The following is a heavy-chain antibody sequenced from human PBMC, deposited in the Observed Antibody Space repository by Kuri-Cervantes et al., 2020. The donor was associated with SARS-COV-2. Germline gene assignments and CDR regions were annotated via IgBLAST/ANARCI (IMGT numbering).Heavy chain of an antibody. CDR3: ARDSSDSSGYLDY. CDR1: GFKFSRTD. V-gene: IGHV3-30-3*01. D-gene: IGHD3-22*01. CDR2: ISYDGSNK. Sequence: GESLKISCAASGFKFSRTDVHWVRQAPGKGLEWVAVISYDGSNKYYADSVKGRFTISRDNSKNTLYLQMNSLRAEDTAVYYCARDSSDSSGYLDYWGQGTLVTVSS. J-gene: IGHJ4*02.